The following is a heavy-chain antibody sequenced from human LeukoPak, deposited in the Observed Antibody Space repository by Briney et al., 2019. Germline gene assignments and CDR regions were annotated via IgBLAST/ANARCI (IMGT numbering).Heavy chain of an antibody. CDR3: AAHITGTLDY. J-gene: IGHJ4*02. V-gene: IGHV3-30-3*01. CDR1: GFTFSSYA. D-gene: IGHD1-20*01. Sequence: GGSLRLSCAAPGFTFSSYAMHWVRQAPGKGLEWVAIISYDGSNKYYADSVKGRFTISRDNSKNTLYLQMNSLRAEDTAVYYCAAHITGTLDYWGQGTLVTVSS. CDR2: ISYDGSNK.